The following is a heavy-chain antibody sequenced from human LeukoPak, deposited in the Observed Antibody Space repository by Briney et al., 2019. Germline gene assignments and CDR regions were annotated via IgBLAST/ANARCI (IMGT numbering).Heavy chain of an antibody. J-gene: IGHJ4*02. V-gene: IGHV4-34*01. Sequence: SETLSLTCAVYGGSFSGYYWSWIRQPPGKGLEWIGEINHSGSTNYNPSLKSRVTISVDTSKNQFSLKLSSVTAADTAVYYCARALRGGSYDYWGQGTLVTVSS. CDR2: INHSGST. D-gene: IGHD1-26*01. CDR3: ARALRGGSYDY. CDR1: GGSFSGYY.